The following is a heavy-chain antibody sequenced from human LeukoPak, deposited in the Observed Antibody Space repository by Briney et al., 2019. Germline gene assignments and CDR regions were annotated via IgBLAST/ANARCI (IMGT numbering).Heavy chain of an antibody. D-gene: IGHD3-16*02. CDR1: GFTFSSYA. V-gene: IGHV3-23*01. Sequence: QPGGSLRLSCAASGFTFSSYAMSWVRQAPGKGLEWVSAISGSGGSTYYADSVKGRFTISRDNSKNTLYLQMNSLRAEDTAVYYCAKDLGSSFEYVGGINRYSPSFDYWGQGTLVTVSS. CDR2: ISGSGGST. CDR3: AKDLGSSFEYVGGINRYSPSFDY. J-gene: IGHJ4*02.